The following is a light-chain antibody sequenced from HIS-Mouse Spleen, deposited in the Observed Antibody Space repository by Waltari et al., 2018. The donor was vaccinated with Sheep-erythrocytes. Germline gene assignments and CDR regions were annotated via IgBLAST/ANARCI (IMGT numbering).Light chain of an antibody. V-gene: IGLV2-23*01. Sequence: QSALTQPASVSGSPGQSITISCTGTSSDVGSYNLVSWYQQHPGKAPKLRIYEGSKRPSRVSNRCSGSKSGNTASLTISGLQAEDEADYYCCSYAGSSTPWVFGGGTKLTVL. CDR1: SSDVGSYNL. CDR3: CSYAGSSTPWV. J-gene: IGLJ3*02. CDR2: EGS.